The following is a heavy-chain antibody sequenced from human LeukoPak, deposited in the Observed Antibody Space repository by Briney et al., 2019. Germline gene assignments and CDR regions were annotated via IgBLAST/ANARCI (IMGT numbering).Heavy chain of an antibody. J-gene: IGHJ4*02. CDR2: ISGSGGST. V-gene: IGHV3-23*01. D-gene: IGHD6-19*01. CDR1: GFTFSSYS. Sequence: GGSLRLSCAASGFTFSSYSMNWVRQAPGKGLEWVSVISGSGGSTYYADSVKGRFTISRDNSKNTLYVQMNSLRAEDTAVYYCAKDGVVSGTMRRLNYWGQGTLVTVSS. CDR3: AKDGVVSGTMRRLNY.